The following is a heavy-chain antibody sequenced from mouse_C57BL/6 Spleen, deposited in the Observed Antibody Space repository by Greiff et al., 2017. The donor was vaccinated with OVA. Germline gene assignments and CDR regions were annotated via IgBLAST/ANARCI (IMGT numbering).Heavy chain of an antibody. Sequence: QVQLQQPGAELVRPGSSVKLSCKASGYTFTSYWMDWVKQRPGQGLEWIGNIYPSDSETHYNQKFKDKATLTVDKSSSTAYMQLSSLTSEDSAVYYCARSKGYHGSSHYFDYWGQGTTLTVSA. CDR2: IYPSDSET. J-gene: IGHJ2*01. D-gene: IGHD1-1*01. V-gene: IGHV1-61*01. CDR1: GYTFTSYW. CDR3: ARSKGYHGSSHYFDY.